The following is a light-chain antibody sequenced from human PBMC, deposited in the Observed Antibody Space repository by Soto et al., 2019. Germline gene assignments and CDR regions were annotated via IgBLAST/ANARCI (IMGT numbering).Light chain of an antibody. CDR1: QSVSNSY. CDR3: QQYGRSPPSLT. J-gene: IGKJ1*01. CDR2: GAS. Sequence: ETVLTQSPGTLSLSPGESATLSCRASQSVSNSYLAWYQQKPGQAPRLLIYGASSRATGIPDRFSGSGSGTDFTVTISRLEPEDFAVYYCQQYGRSPPSLTFGQGTKVEIK. V-gene: IGKV3-20*01.